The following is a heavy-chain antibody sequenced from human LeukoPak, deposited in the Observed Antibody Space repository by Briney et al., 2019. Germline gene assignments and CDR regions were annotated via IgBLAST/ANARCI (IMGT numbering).Heavy chain of an antibody. CDR3: ARGVVTRALYSYYFGMDV. V-gene: IGHV4-39*07. CDR2: IYYSGSA. Sequence: SETLSLTCTVSGGSISSSCYYWGWLRQPPGKGLEWIGSIYYSGSAYYNPSLKSRVTISVDTSKNQFSLKLVSVTAADTAVYYWARGVVTRALYSYYFGMDVWGRGTTVTVSS. CDR1: GGSISSSCYY. J-gene: IGHJ6*02. D-gene: IGHD3-3*01.